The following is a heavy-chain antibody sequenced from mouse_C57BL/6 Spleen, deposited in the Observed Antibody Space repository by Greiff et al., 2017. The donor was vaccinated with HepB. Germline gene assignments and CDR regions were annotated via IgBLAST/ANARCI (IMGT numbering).Heavy chain of an antibody. CDR2: IDPEDGDT. V-gene: IGHV14-2*01. J-gene: IGHJ4*01. CDR1: GFNIKDYY. CDR3: ARGVDYDWVYYAMDY. D-gene: IGHD2-4*01. Sequence: VQLQQSGAELVKPGASVKLSCTASGFNIKDYYMHWVKQRTEQGLEWIGRIDPEDGDTKYAPKFQGKATIHADTSSNTAYLQLSSLTSEDTAVYYCARGVDYDWVYYAMDYWGQGTSVTVSS.